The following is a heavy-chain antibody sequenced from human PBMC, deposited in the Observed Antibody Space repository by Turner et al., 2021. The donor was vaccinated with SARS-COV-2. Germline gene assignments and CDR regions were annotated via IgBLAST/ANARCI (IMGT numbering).Heavy chain of an antibody. J-gene: IGHJ4*02. Sequence: QVQLVESGGGVVQPGRSLRLSCAASGFAFSSYGMHWVRQAPGKGLEWVAVISYDGSNKYYADSVKGRFTISRDNSKNTLFLQMNSLRAEDTAVYYCAKGLGPYCSSTSCYSAAFDYWGQGTLVTDSS. CDR1: GFAFSSYG. CDR2: ISYDGSNK. D-gene: IGHD2-2*01. V-gene: IGHV3-30*18. CDR3: AKGLGPYCSSTSCYSAAFDY.